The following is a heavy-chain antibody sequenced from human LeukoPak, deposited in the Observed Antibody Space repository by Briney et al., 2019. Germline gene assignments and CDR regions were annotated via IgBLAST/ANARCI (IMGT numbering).Heavy chain of an antibody. D-gene: IGHD6-13*01. V-gene: IGHV4-4*07. CDR1: GGSISSYY. Sequence: SETLSLTCTVSGGSISSYYWSWIRQPAGKGLEWIGRIYTSGSTNYNPSLKSRVTISVDKSKNQFSLKLSSVTAADTAVYYCARDQMAAGGNNWFGPWGQGTLVTVSS. J-gene: IGHJ5*02. CDR2: IYTSGST. CDR3: ARDQMAAGGNNWFGP.